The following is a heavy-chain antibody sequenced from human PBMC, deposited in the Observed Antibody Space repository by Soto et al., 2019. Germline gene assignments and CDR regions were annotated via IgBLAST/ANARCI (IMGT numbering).Heavy chain of an antibody. J-gene: IGHJ4*02. D-gene: IGHD3-3*01. Sequence: QVQLVESGGGVVQPGSSLRLSCAASGFTFSSYGMHWVRQAPGIGLEWVAVMWYDGSDTYYADSVKGRFTISRDNSKNTLYLQMNSLRAEDMAVYYCATKRGDGDNLEADNDYLGQGTLVTVSS. CDR2: MWYDGSDT. CDR1: GFTFSSYG. V-gene: IGHV3-33*01. CDR3: ATKRGDGDNLEADNDY.